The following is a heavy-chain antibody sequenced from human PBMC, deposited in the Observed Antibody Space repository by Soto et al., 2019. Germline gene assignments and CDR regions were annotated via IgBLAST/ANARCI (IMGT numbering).Heavy chain of an antibody. V-gene: IGHV3-23*01. D-gene: IGHD6-19*01. CDR2: ISGSGGST. CDR1: GFTFSSYA. CDR3: AKDDYSSGRIDNWFDP. Sequence: GSLRLSCAASGFTFSSYAMSWVRQAPGKGLEWVSAISGSGGSTYYADSVKGRFTISRDNSKNTLYLQMNSLRAEDTAVYYCAKDDYSSGRIDNWFDPWGQGTLVTVSS. J-gene: IGHJ5*02.